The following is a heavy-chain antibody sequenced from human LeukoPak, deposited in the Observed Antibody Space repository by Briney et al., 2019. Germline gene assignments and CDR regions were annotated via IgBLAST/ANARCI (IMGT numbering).Heavy chain of an antibody. CDR3: AKDRGTVAPRIFDY. Sequence: GGSLRLSCSASGFTFRSYALTWVRQAPGKGLEWVSSISSSGSYICYADSVKGRFTISRDNFKNTLYLQMNSLRAEDTAVYYCAKDRGTVAPRIFDYWGQGTLVTVSS. CDR2: ISSSGSYI. J-gene: IGHJ4*02. CDR1: GFTFRSYA. V-gene: IGHV3-23*01. D-gene: IGHD4-23*01.